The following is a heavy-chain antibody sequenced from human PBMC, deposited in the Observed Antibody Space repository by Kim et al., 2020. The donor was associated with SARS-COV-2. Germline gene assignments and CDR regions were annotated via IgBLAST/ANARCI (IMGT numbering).Heavy chain of an antibody. CDR1: GFTVSSNY. CDR3: ARALRSSWYTGWDYYYGMDV. J-gene: IGHJ6*02. CDR2: IYSGGST. V-gene: IGHV3-53*01. D-gene: IGHD6-13*01. Sequence: GGSLRLSCAASGFTVSSNYMSWVRQAPGKGLEWVSVIYSGGSTYYADAVKGRLTISRDNSKNTLYLQMNSMKAEDTAVYYCARALRSSWYTGWDYYYGMDVWGQGTTVTVSS.